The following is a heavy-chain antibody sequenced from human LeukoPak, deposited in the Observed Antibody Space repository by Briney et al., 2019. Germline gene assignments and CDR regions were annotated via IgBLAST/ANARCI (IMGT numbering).Heavy chain of an antibody. Sequence: ASVKVSCKASGGTFSSYAISWLRQAPGQGLEWMGGIIPIFGTANYAQKFQGRVTITTDESTSTAYMELSSLRSEDTAVYYCASPQPGIQLWGPGAFDIWGQGTMVTVSS. V-gene: IGHV1-69*05. D-gene: IGHD5-18*01. CDR2: IIPIFGTA. J-gene: IGHJ3*02. CDR1: GGTFSSYA. CDR3: ASPQPGIQLWGPGAFDI.